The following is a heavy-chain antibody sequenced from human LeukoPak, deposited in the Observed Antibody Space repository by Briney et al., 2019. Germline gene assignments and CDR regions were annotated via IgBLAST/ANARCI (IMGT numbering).Heavy chain of an antibody. J-gene: IGHJ6*03. CDR2: IIPIFGTA. Sequence: GASVKVSCKASGGTFSSYAISWVRQAPGQGLEWMGGIIPIFGTANYAQKFQGRVTITTDESTSTAYMELSSLRSEDTAVYYCARVLRDSSSSNYYYYMDVWGKGTTVTVSS. V-gene: IGHV1-69*05. CDR1: GGTFSSYA. CDR3: ARVLRDSSSSNYYYYMDV. D-gene: IGHD6-6*01.